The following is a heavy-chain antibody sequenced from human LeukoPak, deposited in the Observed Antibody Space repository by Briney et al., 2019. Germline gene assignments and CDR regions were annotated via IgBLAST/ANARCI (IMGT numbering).Heavy chain of an antibody. J-gene: IGHJ4*02. CDR2: IRKDSSEL. V-gene: IGHV3-21*01. CDR3: AKDLQQLEAFDS. Sequence: GGSLSLSCVASGFTFSDCSLNWVRQAPGKGLEWLSSIRKDSSELFYADSVRGRFTISRDNAKNSLYLQMNSLRVEDTAVYYCAKDLQQLEAFDSWGQGTLVTVS. CDR1: GFTFSDCS. D-gene: IGHD1-1*01.